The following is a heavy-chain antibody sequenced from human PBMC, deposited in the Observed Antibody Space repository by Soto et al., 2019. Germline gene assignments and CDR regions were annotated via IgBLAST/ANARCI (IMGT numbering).Heavy chain of an antibody. J-gene: IGHJ5*02. CDR3: ARGGKPLNGFDP. V-gene: IGHV3-48*02. CDR2: ISSSSSTI. Sequence: EVQLVESGGGLVQPGGSLRLSCAASGFTFSSYSMNWVRQAPGKGMEWVSYISSSSSTIYYADSVKGRFTISRDNAKNALYLQMNSLRDEDTGVYYCARGGKPLNGFDPWGQGTLVTVSS. CDR1: GFTFSSYS.